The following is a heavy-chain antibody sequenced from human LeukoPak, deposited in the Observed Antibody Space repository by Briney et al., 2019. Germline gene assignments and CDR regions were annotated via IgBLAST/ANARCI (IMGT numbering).Heavy chain of an antibody. CDR2: IWNDGSNK. CDR1: GFTFRNYG. D-gene: IGHD3-10*01. CDR3: ARRDDGSGSFYNGLDTFDI. J-gene: IGHJ3*02. V-gene: IGHV3-33*01. Sequence: GRSLRLSCAASGFTFRNYGMHWVRQAPVKGLEWVAVIWNDGSNKYYGDSVKGRFTISRDNSKNTLSLQMNSLRAEDMAVYYCARRDDGSGSFYNGLDTFDIWGLGTMVTVSS.